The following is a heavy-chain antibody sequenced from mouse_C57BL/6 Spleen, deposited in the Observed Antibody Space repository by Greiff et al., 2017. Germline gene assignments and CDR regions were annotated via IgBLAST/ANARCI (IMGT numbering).Heavy chain of an antibody. Sequence: VQGVESGPGLVAPSQSLSITCTVSGFSLTSYAISWVRQPPGKGLEWLGVIWTGGGTNYNSALKSSLSISKDNSKSQVFLKMNSLQTDDAARYYCAKAYSNYNAMDYRGQGTSVTVAS. CDR3: AKAYSNYNAMDY. CDR2: IWTGGGT. V-gene: IGHV2-9-1*01. D-gene: IGHD2-5*01. J-gene: IGHJ4*01. CDR1: GFSLTSYA.